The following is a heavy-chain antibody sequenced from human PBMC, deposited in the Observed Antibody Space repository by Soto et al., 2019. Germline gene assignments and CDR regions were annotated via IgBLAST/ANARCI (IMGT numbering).Heavy chain of an antibody. D-gene: IGHD3-3*01. CDR2: IYYSGST. Sequence: QVQLQESGPGLVKPSETLSLTCTVSGGSISSYYWSWIRQPPGKGLEWIGYIYYSGSTNYNPSLKSRVTISVDTSKNQFSLTLSSVTAADTAVYYCARGGDSITIFGVVSRAYYYYYMDVWGKGTTVTVSS. J-gene: IGHJ6*03. CDR3: ARGGDSITIFGVVSRAYYYYYMDV. CDR1: GGSISSYY. V-gene: IGHV4-59*01.